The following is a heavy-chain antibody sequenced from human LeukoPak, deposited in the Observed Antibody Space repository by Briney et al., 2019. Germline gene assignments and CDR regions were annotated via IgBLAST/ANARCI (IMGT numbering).Heavy chain of an antibody. V-gene: IGHV3-33*01. J-gene: IGHJ5*02. D-gene: IGHD6-13*01. CDR2: IWYDGSNK. CDR1: GFTFSSYG. Sequence: PGRSLRLSCAASGFTFSSYGMHWVRQAPGKGLEWEAVIWYDGSNKYYADSVKGRFTISRDNSKNTLYLQMNSLRAEDTAVYYCARDAIAAAVNNWFDPWGQGTLVTVSS. CDR3: ARDAIAAAVNNWFDP.